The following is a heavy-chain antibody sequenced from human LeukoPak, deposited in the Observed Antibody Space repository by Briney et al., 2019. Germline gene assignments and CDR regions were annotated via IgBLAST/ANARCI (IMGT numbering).Heavy chain of an antibody. D-gene: IGHD3-9*01. J-gene: IGHJ4*02. V-gene: IGHV4-4*07. Sequence: SETLSLTCTVSGGSLHSYWSWIRQPAGKGLEWIGRISCSGTITYNHALQSRLTISIDRSKNQFSLKLRTVTAADTAVYYCYSAFDWFNFDYWGQGTLVTVSS. CDR1: GGSLHSY. CDR2: ISCSGTI. CDR3: YSAFDWFNFDY.